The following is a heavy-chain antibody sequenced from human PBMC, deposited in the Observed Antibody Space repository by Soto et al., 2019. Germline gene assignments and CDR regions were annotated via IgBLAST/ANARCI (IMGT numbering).Heavy chain of an antibody. D-gene: IGHD3-16*01. V-gene: IGHV3-23*01. J-gene: IGHJ3*02. CDR1: GFTFSSYA. Sequence: EVQLLESGGGLVQPGGSLSLSCAASGFTFSSYAMTWVRQAPGKGLEWVSVISGRGGSTYYADSVKGRFTISRDNSKNTLYLQMNSLRAEDTAVYYCAKSRLGGVMIDAFDIWGQGTMVTVSS. CDR2: ISGRGGST. CDR3: AKSRLGGVMIDAFDI.